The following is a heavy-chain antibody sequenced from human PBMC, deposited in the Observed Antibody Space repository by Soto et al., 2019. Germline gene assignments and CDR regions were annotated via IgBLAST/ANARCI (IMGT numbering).Heavy chain of an antibody. V-gene: IGHV4-39*01. Sequence: QLQLQESGPGLVKPSETLSLTCTVSGGSISSNIYYWGWIRQPPGKGLEWIGSIYYSGSTYYNPSLKRRVTIXVXTXXNPFSRKLSSVTAADTAVYYCARGRRYSSSWYSDYWGQGTLVTVSS. CDR2: IYYSGST. CDR1: GGSISSNIYY. J-gene: IGHJ4*02. CDR3: ARGRRYSSSWYSDY. D-gene: IGHD6-13*01.